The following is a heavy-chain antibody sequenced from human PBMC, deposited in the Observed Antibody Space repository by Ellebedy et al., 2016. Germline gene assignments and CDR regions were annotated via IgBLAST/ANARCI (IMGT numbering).Heavy chain of an antibody. CDR1: GFTFSSYW. J-gene: IGHJ3*02. Sequence: GGSLRLSXAASGFTFSSYWMNWVRQAPGKGLEWVANIKQAGSEKYYVDSVKGRFTISRDNAKNSLYLQMNSLRAEDTAVYYCARDLNTNAFDIWGQGTMVTVSS. CDR2: IKQAGSEK. D-gene: IGHD2-2*01. V-gene: IGHV3-7*01. CDR3: ARDLNTNAFDI.